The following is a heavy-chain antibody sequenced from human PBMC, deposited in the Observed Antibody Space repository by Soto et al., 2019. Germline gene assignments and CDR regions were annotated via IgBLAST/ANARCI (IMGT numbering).Heavy chain of an antibody. V-gene: IGHV5-10-1*01. D-gene: IGHD3-10*01. Sequence: EVQLVQSGAEVKKPGESLRISCKGSGYSFTSYWISWVRQMPGKGLEWMGRIDPSDSYTNYSPSFQGHVTISADKSISTVYLQWSSLKASDTAMYYCAVPGDYYGSGSFNFDYWGQGTLVTVSS. J-gene: IGHJ4*02. CDR3: AVPGDYYGSGSFNFDY. CDR2: IDPSDSYT. CDR1: GYSFTSYW.